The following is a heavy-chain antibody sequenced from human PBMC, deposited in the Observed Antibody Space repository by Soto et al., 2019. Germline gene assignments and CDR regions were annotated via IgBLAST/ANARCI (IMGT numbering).Heavy chain of an antibody. CDR1: GGSIRERGFY. J-gene: IGHJ6*03. CDR2: IYFNGRT. Sequence: PSGTLSLTSTVYGGSIRERGFYWGWIRQPPRKGLEWIGSIYFNGRTYHNPSLKSRVTLSLDASKNQFSLKLISVTAADTAVYHCASTLMEVRGKGTTVTGSS. V-gene: IGHV4-39*01. CDR3: ASTLMEV.